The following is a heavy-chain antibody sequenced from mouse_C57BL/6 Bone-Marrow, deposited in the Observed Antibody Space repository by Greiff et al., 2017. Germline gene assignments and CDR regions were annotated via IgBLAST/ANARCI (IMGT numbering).Heavy chain of an antibody. CDR2: IYPRDGST. J-gene: IGHJ2*01. V-gene: IGHV1-78*01. Sequence: VQLQESDAELVKPGASVKISCKVSGYTFTDHTIHWMKQRPEQGLEWIGYIYPRDGSTKYNEKFKGKATLTADKSSSTAYMQLNSLTSEDSAVYCCARRSLCDGYYGFFDYWGQGTTLTVSS. D-gene: IGHD2-3*01. CDR1: GYTFTDHT. CDR3: ARRSLCDGYYGFFDY.